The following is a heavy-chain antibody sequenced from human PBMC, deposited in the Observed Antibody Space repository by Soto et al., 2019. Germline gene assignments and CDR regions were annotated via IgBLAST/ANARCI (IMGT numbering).Heavy chain of an antibody. CDR1: GFTFSSYG. Sequence: PGGSLRLSCAASGFTFSSYGMHWVRQAPGKGLEWVAVISYDGSNKYYADSVKGRFTISRDNSKNTLYLQMNSLRAEDTAVYYCARIRGYWYGLDVWGQGTTVTVSS. V-gene: IGHV3-30*03. CDR2: ISYDGSNK. CDR3: ARIRGYWYGLDV. J-gene: IGHJ6*02.